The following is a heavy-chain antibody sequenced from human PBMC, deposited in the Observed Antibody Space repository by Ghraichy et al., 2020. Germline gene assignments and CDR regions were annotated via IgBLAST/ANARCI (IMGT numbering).Heavy chain of an antibody. CDR1: GFTFSSYA. V-gene: IGHV3-23*01. CDR3: AKDFQHGSGRIFDY. CDR2: ISGSGGNT. D-gene: IGHD3-10*01. Sequence: GGSLRLSCGASGFTFSSYAVSWVRLAPGKGLEWVSGISGSGGNTYYADSVKGRFTISRDNSKNTLYLQMNSLRAEDTAIYYCAKDFQHGSGRIFDYWGQGTLVTVSS. J-gene: IGHJ4*02.